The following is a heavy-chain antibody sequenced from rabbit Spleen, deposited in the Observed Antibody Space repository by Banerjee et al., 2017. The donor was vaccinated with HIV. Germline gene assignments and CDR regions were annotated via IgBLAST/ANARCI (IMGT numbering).Heavy chain of an antibody. CDR3: ARSDIISNIENGISGWGIILYYFNL. CDR2: IYGDSSGST. Sequence: QSLEESGEDLAKLGASLTLTSKAPGFALSRGPNMSWVRQAPGKGLECIACIYGDSSGSTWYASWAKGRFTISKTSSTTVTLQMTSLTAADTATYFCARSDIISNIENGISGWGIILYYFNLWGQGTLVTVS. CDR1: GFALSRGPN. D-gene: IGHD4-1*01. J-gene: IGHJ4*01. V-gene: IGHV1S40*01.